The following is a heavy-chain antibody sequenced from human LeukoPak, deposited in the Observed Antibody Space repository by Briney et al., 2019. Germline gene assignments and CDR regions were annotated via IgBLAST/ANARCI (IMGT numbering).Heavy chain of an antibody. CDR2: IWYDGSNK. CDR1: GFTFSSYS. CDR3: AKDPAYYYGSGSYYQY. D-gene: IGHD3-10*01. Sequence: GGSLRLSCAASGFTFSSYSMHWVRQAPGRGLEWVAVIWYDGSNKYYADSVKGRFTISRDNSKNTLYLQMNSLRAEDTAVYYCAKDPAYYYGSGSYYQYWGQGTLVTVSS. V-gene: IGHV3-33*06. J-gene: IGHJ4*02.